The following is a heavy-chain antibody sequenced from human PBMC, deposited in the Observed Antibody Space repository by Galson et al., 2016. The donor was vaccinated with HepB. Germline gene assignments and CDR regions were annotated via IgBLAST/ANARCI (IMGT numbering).Heavy chain of an antibody. D-gene: IGHD4-17*01. V-gene: IGHV3-30*03. Sequence: SLRLSCAASGFSFRTYGMHWVRQAPGKGLEWVATILYDGSNKYYADAVKGRFTVSSDNSKNTLSLQMKSLRVEDTAVYYFAGHDYGELGYFDYWGQGTLVTFSS. CDR1: GFSFRTYG. J-gene: IGHJ4*02. CDR2: ILYDGSNK. CDR3: AGHDYGELGYFDY.